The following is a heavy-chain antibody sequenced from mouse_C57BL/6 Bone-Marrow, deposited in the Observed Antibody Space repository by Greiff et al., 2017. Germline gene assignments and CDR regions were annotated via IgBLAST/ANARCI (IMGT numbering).Heavy chain of an antibody. CDR3: ARLRPRDFAMCY. D-gene: IGHD1-2*01. CDR2: INPSNGGT. Sequence: QVQLQQPGTELVKPGASVKLSCTASGYNFNSYWMHWVKQRPGQGLEWIGNINPSNGGTNYTEKFKSKATLTVDKSSSTSYMQLSSLTSEDSAVEYFARLRPRDFAMCYWGQGTSVTVAS. J-gene: IGHJ4*01. CDR1: GYNFNSYW. V-gene: IGHV1-53*01.